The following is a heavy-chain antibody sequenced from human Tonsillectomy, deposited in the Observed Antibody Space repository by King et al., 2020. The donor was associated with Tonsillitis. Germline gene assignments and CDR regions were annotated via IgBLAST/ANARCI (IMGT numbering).Heavy chain of an antibody. D-gene: IGHD3-22*01. J-gene: IGHJ5*02. CDR2: ISYSGST. CDR3: ARDLRLGAFDP. Sequence: VQLQESGPGLVKPSQTLSLTCTVSGGSIRRGDYYWSWIRQPPGKGLEWIGYISYSGSTSYNPSLNSRFTISVDTSKNQLSLKLSSVTAADTAVYYCARDLRLGAFDPWGQGTLVTVSS. CDR1: GGSIRRGDYY. V-gene: IGHV4-30-4*01.